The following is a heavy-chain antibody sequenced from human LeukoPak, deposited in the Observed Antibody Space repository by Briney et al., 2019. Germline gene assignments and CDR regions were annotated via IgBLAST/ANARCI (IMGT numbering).Heavy chain of an antibody. CDR2: ITGSGGTT. CDR1: EFTFSSYW. J-gene: IGHJ4*02. Sequence: GGSLRLSCAAYEFTFSSYWMTWVRQAPGKGLEWVSAITGSGGTTYYADSVKGRFTISRDNSKNTLYLQMNSLRAEDTAVYYCAKVYVWNEYYFDYWGQGTLVTVSS. D-gene: IGHD1-1*01. V-gene: IGHV3-23*01. CDR3: AKVYVWNEYYFDY.